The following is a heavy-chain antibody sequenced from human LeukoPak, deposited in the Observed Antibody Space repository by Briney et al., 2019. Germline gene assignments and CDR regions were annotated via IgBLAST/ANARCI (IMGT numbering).Heavy chain of an antibody. D-gene: IGHD2-15*01. Sequence: PGGSLRLSCAASGFTFSSYGMHWVRQAPGKGLEWVAVISYDGSNKYYADSVKGRFTISRDNSKNTLYLQMNSLRAEDTAVYYCAKVRGYCSGGSCYPAEYFRHWGQGTLVTVSS. J-gene: IGHJ1*01. CDR3: AKVRGYCSGGSCYPAEYFRH. CDR1: GFTFSSYG. CDR2: ISYDGSNK. V-gene: IGHV3-30*18.